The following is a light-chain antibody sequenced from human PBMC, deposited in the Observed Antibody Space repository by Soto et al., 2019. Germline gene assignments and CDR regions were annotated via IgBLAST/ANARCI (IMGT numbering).Light chain of an antibody. V-gene: IGKV1-27*01. CDR2: GAS. Sequence: DIQMTQSPSSLSASVGDRVTITCRASQDIRKFLAWYQQKPGKVPKLLIYGASTLQSGVPSRFSGSGSGSDFTLTISSLQPEDVATYYCQKHNIVPWTFDQGTKVDIK. J-gene: IGKJ1*01. CDR1: QDIRKF. CDR3: QKHNIVPWT.